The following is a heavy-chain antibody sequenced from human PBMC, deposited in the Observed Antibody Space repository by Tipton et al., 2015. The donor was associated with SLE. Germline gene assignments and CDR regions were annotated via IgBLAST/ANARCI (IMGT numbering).Heavy chain of an antibody. CDR3: ARTGLGDAFDI. CDR2: ISWNSGSI. CDR1: GFTFDDYA. D-gene: IGHD1-1*01. V-gene: IGHV3-9*01. Sequence: SLRLSCAASGFTFDDYAMHWVRQAPGKGLEWVSGISWNSGSIGYADSVKGRFTISRDNAKNSLYLQMNSLRAEDTALYYCARTGLGDAFDIWGQGTMVTVSS. J-gene: IGHJ3*02.